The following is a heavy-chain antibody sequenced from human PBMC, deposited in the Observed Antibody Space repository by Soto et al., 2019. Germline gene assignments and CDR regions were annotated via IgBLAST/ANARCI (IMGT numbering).Heavy chain of an antibody. CDR2: ISSSSSYI. CDR1: GFTFSSYS. Sequence: PGGSLRLSCAASGFTFSSYSMNWVRQAPGKGLEWVSSISSSSSYIYYADSVKGRFTISRDNAKNSLYLQMNSLRAEDTAVYYCALYYYDSSGYNRGGAFDIWGQGTMVTVSS. V-gene: IGHV3-21*01. J-gene: IGHJ3*02. D-gene: IGHD3-22*01. CDR3: ALYYYDSSGYNRGGAFDI.